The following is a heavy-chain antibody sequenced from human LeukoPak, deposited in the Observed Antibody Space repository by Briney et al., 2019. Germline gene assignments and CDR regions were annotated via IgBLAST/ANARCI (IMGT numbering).Heavy chain of an antibody. Sequence: GGSLRLSCAASGFTFSSYAMSWVRQAPGKGLEWVSAISGSGGSTYYADSVKGRFTISRDNSKNTLSLQMNSLRAEDTAVYYCARRPGFRDAFDIWGQGTMVTVSS. J-gene: IGHJ3*02. V-gene: IGHV3-23*01. CDR3: ARRPGFRDAFDI. CDR2: ISGSGGST. D-gene: IGHD5-12*01. CDR1: GFTFSSYA.